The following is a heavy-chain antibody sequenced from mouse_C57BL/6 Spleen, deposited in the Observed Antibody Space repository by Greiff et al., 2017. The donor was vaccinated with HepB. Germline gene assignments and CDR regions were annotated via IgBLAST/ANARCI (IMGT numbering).Heavy chain of an antibody. CDR3: ARGLYGSSDNDFDY. CDR2: IDPSDSET. Sequence: QVQLQQPGAELVRPGSSVKLSCKASGYTFTSYWMHWVKQRPIQGLEWIGNIDPSDSETHYNQKFKDKATLTVDKSSSTAYMQLSSLTSEDSAVYYCARGLYGSSDNDFDYWGQGTTLTVSS. V-gene: IGHV1-52*01. CDR1: GYTFTSYW. J-gene: IGHJ2*01. D-gene: IGHD1-1*01.